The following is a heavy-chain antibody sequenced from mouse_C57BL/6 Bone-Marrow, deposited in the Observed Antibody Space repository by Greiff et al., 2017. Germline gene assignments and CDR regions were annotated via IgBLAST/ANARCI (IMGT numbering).Heavy chain of an antibody. CDR2: ISSGSSTI. Sequence: DVKLVESGGGLVKPGGSLKLSCAASGFTFSDYGMHWVRQAPEQGLEWVAYISSGSSTIYYADTVKGRFTISRDNAKNTLFLQMTSLMSEATAMYYGARRSLLLRYVDYWGTGTTVTVSS. D-gene: IGHD1-1*01. CDR3: ARRSLLLRYVDY. J-gene: IGHJ1*03. CDR1: GFTFSDYG. V-gene: IGHV5-17*01.